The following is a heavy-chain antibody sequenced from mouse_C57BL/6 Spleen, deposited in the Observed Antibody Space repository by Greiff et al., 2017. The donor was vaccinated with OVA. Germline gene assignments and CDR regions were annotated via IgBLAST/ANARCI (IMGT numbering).Heavy chain of an antibody. CDR1: GYTFTSYW. D-gene: IGHD2-3*01. CDR3: ARGTIYDGYYGFAY. CDR2: IDPSDSET. J-gene: IGHJ3*01. V-gene: IGHV1-52*01. Sequence: VQLQQPGAELVRPGSSVKLSCKASGYTFTSYWMHWVKQRPIQGLEWIGNIDPSDSETHYNQKFKDKATLTVDKSSSTAYMQLSSLTSEDSAVYSCARGTIYDGYYGFAYWGQGTLVTVSA.